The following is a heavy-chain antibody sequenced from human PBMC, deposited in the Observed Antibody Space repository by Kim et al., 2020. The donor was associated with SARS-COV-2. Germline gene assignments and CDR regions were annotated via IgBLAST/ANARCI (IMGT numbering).Heavy chain of an antibody. CDR3: ASTVAARNWFDP. D-gene: IGHD6-19*01. Sequence: KYSQKFQGRVTITRDTSASTAYMELSSLRSEDTAVYYCASTVAARNWFDPWGQGTLVTVSS. J-gene: IGHJ5*02. V-gene: IGHV1-3*01.